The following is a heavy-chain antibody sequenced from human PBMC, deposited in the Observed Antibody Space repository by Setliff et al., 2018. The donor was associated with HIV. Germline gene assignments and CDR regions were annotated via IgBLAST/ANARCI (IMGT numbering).Heavy chain of an antibody. CDR3: ARGKTWLRFLDY. D-gene: IGHD5-12*01. CDR1: GYTFNSYA. Sequence: ASVKVSCKTSGYTFNSYATSWVRQAPGQGLEWMGWISAYNGNRNYAKKFQGRVTVTMDTSTSTAYMELRSLKSDDTAVYYCARGKTWLRFLDYWGQGTLVTVSS. J-gene: IGHJ4*02. CDR2: ISAYNGNR. V-gene: IGHV1-18*01.